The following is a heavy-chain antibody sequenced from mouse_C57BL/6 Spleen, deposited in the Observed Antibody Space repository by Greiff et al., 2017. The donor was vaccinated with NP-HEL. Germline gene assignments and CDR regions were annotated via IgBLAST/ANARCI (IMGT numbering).Heavy chain of an antibody. CDR3: ARSYYGSSYVRYFDV. J-gene: IGHJ1*03. V-gene: IGHV5-4*01. CDR1: GFTFSSYA. CDR2: ISDGGSYT. D-gene: IGHD1-1*01. Sequence: VQLKESGGGLVKPGGSLKLSCAASGFTFSSYAMSWVRQTPEKRLEWVATISDGGSYTYYPDNVKGRFTISRDNAKNNLYLQMSHLKSEDTAMYYCARSYYGSSYVRYFDVWGTGTTVTVSS.